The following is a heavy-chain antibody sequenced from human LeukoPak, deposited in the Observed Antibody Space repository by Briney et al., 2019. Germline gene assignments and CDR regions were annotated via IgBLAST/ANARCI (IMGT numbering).Heavy chain of an antibody. CDR2: IYTSGST. Sequence: SQTLSLTCTVSGGSISSGSYYWSWMRQPAGKGLEWIGRIYTSGSTNYNPSLKSRVTISVDTSKNQFSLKLSSVTAADTAVYYCARIYSGYDLSGVGIDYWGQGTLVTVSS. D-gene: IGHD5-12*01. CDR3: ARIYSGYDLSGVGIDY. J-gene: IGHJ4*02. CDR1: GGSISSGSYY. V-gene: IGHV4-61*02.